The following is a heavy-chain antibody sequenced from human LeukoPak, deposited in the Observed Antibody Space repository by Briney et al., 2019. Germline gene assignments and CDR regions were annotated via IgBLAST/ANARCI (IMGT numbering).Heavy chain of an antibody. J-gene: IGHJ4*02. D-gene: IGHD3-3*01. CDR3: AREGRLLEWLLFDY. CDR2: IIPIFGTA. CDR1: GGTFSSYA. V-gene: IGHV1-69*13. Sequence: SVKVSCKASGGTFSSYAIGWVRQAPGQGLEWMGGIIPIFGTANYAQKFQGRVTITADESTSTAYMELSSLRSEDTAVYYCAREGRLLEWLLFDYWGQGTLVTVSS.